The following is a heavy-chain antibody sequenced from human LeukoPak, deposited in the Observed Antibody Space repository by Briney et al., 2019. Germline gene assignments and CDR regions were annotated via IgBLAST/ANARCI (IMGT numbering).Heavy chain of an antibody. Sequence: PGGSLRLSCAVSGFTFNNAWMNWVRQAPGKGLEWVGRIKRKIEAEATDYAAPVKGRFTISRDDSKSTLYLQMSSLKGEDTAVYYCTTLSFVWFGDDYWGQGTLVTVS. J-gene: IGHJ4*02. D-gene: IGHD3-10*01. V-gene: IGHV3-15*01. CDR3: TTLSFVWFGDDY. CDR2: IKRKIEAEAT. CDR1: GFTFNNAW.